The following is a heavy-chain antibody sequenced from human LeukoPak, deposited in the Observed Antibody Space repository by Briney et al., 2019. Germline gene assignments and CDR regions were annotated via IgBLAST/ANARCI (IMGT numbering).Heavy chain of an antibody. J-gene: IGHJ4*02. CDR1: GGTFSSYA. Sequence: SVKVSCKASGGTFSSYAISWVRQAPGQGLEWMGGIIPIFGTANYAQKFQGRVTITADESTSTAYMELSSLRSKDTAVYYCARGVTEYSSSWYGPFDYWGQGTLVTVSS. CDR3: ARGVTEYSSSWYGPFDY. CDR2: IIPIFGTA. D-gene: IGHD6-13*01. V-gene: IGHV1-69*13.